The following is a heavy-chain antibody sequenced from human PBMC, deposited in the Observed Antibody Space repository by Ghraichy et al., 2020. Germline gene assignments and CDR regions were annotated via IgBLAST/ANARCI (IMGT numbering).Heavy chain of an antibody. J-gene: IGHJ4*02. D-gene: IGHD1-14*01. CDR2: IHYTSSLI. CDR1: GFTFRTYS. Sequence: GGSLRLSCAASGFTFRTYSMTWVRQTPGKGLEWISYIHYTSSLIYYADSVKGRFTISRDNAKSSLYLQMNSLRAEDTAVYYCARDSGRAGADNDWGQGTLVTGSA. CDR3: ARDSGRAGADND. V-gene: IGHV3-48*01.